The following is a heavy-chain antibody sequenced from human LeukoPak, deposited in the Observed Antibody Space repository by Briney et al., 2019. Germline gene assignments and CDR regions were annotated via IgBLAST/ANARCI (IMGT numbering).Heavy chain of an antibody. Sequence: ASVTVSCKVSGYTLTELSMHWVRQAPGKGLEWMGGFDPEDGETIYAQKFQGRVTMTEDTSTDTAYMELSSLRSEDTAVYYCATDGGAVAGTWCYFDYWGQGTLVTVSS. CDR1: GYTLTELS. CDR2: FDPEDGET. D-gene: IGHD6-19*01. J-gene: IGHJ4*02. CDR3: ATDGGAVAGTWCYFDY. V-gene: IGHV1-24*01.